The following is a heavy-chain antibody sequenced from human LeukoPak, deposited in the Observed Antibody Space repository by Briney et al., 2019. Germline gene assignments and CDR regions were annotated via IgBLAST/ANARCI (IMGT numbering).Heavy chain of an antibody. CDR1: GGSISSSSYY. CDR3: ARQPDYYDSSASDAFDI. D-gene: IGHD3-22*01. CDR2: IYYSGST. J-gene: IGHJ3*02. V-gene: IGHV4-39*01. Sequence: PSETLSLTCTVSGGSISSSSYYWGWIRQLPGKGLEWIGSIYYSGSTYYNPSLKSRVTISVDTSKNQFSLKLSSVTAADTAVYYCARQPDYYDSSASDAFDIWGQGTMVTVSS.